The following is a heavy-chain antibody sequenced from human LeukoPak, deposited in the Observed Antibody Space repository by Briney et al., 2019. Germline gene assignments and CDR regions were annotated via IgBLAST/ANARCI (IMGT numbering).Heavy chain of an antibody. D-gene: IGHD3-10*01. CDR3: ARVSLLWYYFDY. V-gene: IGHV4-39*01. Sequence: SETLSLTCTVSGGSISSSSYYWGWIRQPPGKGLEWIGSIYYSGSTYYNPSLKSRVTISVDTSKNQFSLKLSSVTAADTAVYYCARVSLLWYYFDYWGQGTLVCVSS. J-gene: IGHJ4*02. CDR2: IYYSGST. CDR1: GGSISSSSYY.